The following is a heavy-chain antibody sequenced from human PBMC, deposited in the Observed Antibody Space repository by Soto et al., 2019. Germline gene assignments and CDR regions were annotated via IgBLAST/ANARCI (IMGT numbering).Heavy chain of an antibody. V-gene: IGHV3-74*01. J-gene: IGHJ4*02. CDR3: ARARRRTGGNVNGTYTFYY. D-gene: IGHD1-26*01. CDR2: INSDGSST. CDR1: GFTFSSYW. Sequence: PGRSLRLPWAASGFTFSSYWMHLFRQAPGKRLVWVSRINSDGSSTNYADSVKGRFTISRDHTNNTLYLQMNSLRAEDTAVYYCARARRRTGGNVNGTYTFYYWGQGILVTVAS.